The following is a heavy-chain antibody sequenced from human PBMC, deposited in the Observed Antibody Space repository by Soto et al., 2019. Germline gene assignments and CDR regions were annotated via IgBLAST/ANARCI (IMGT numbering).Heavy chain of an antibody. CDR1: GGSSRGYD. Sequence: LETLCLTCPVSGGSSRGYDWTWIRQPPGKGLEWIGFMYNSGSTHYNPSLKSRVTISLDTSKNQFPLNLRSVTAADTAVYYCASMGYHYGSGSYPLDYWGQGTLVTVSS. D-gene: IGHD3-10*01. V-gene: IGHV4-59*08. J-gene: IGHJ4*02. CDR2: MYNSGST. CDR3: ASMGYHYGSGSYPLDY.